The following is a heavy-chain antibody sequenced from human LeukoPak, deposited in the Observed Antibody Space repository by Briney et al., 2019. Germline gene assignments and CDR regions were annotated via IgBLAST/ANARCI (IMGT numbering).Heavy chain of an antibody. D-gene: IGHD6-19*01. J-gene: IGHJ4*02. Sequence: SETLSLTCTVSGGSISSYYWSWIRQPPGKGLEWIGYIYYSGSTNYNPPLKSRVTISVDTSKNQFSLKLSSVTAADTAVYYCARDKGSGWYDYWGQGTLVTVSS. V-gene: IGHV4-59*01. CDR3: ARDKGSGWYDY. CDR1: GGSISSYY. CDR2: IYYSGST.